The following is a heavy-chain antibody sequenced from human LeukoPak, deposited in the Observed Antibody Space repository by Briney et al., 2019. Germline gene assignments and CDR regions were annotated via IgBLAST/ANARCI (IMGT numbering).Heavy chain of an antibody. Sequence: ASETLSLTCAVYGGSFSGYYWSWIRQPPGKGLEWIGEINHSGSTNYDPSLKSRVTISVDTSKNQFSLKLSSVTAADTAVYYCARLARNMIVVVTNSYYYYYMDVWGKGTTVTVSS. CDR3: ARLARNMIVVVTNSYYYYYMDV. J-gene: IGHJ6*03. D-gene: IGHD3-22*01. CDR1: GGSFSGYY. CDR2: INHSGST. V-gene: IGHV4-34*01.